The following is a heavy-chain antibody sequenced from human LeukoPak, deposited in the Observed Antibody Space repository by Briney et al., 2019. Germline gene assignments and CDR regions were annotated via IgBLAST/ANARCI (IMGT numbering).Heavy chain of an antibody. D-gene: IGHD3-22*01. Sequence: GGSLRLSCAASGFTVSSNYMSWVRQAPGKGLEWVSVIYSGGSTYYADSVKGRFTISRDNSKNTLYLQMNSLRAEDTAVYYCARDGCEGYYDSSGYCYWGQGTLVTVSS. V-gene: IGHV3-66*01. J-gene: IGHJ4*02. CDR1: GFTVSSNY. CDR2: IYSGGST. CDR3: ARDGCEGYYDSSGYCY.